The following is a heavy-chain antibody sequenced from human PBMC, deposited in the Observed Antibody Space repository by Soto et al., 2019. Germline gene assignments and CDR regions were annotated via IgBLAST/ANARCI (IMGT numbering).Heavy chain of an antibody. V-gene: IGHV3-30*18. CDR1: GFTFSSYG. Sequence: GGSLRLSCAASGFTFSSYGMHWVRQAPGKGLEWVAVISYDGSNKYYADSVKGRFTISRDNSKNTLYLQMNSLRAEDTAVYYCAKVRDYYDSSGYYLDYWGQGTLVTVSS. CDR3: AKVRDYYDSSGYYLDY. J-gene: IGHJ4*02. CDR2: ISYDGSNK. D-gene: IGHD3-22*01.